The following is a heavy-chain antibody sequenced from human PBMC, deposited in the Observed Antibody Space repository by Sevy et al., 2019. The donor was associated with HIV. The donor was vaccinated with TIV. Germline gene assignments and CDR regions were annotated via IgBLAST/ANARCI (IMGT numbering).Heavy chain of an antibody. J-gene: IGHJ4*02. CDR2: ISGNAGTT. D-gene: IGHD5-18*01. CDR3: ARSSGYSYGYAAFDY. V-gene: IGHV3-23*01. Sequence: GGSLRLSCAASGFTFSSHAMNWVRQAPGKGLEWVSCISGNAGTTYYADSVKGRFTISRDNSKNTLYLQMNSLRAEDTAVYYCARSSGYSYGYAAFDYWGQGTLVTVSS. CDR1: GFTFSSHA.